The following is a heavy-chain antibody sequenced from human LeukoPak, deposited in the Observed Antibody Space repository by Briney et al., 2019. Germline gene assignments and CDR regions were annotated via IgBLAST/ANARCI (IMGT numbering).Heavy chain of an antibody. J-gene: IGHJ4*02. V-gene: IGHV3-66*01. CDR3: ARAYSSGYYYYFDY. CDR1: GFIVSSTY. Sequence: PGGSLRLSCAASGFIVSSTYMSWVRQAPGKGLEWVSVIYSGSSTYYADSVKGRFTISRDNSKNTLYLQMNSLRAEDTALYYCARAYSSGYYYYFDYWGQGTLVTVSS. D-gene: IGHD3-22*01. CDR2: IYSGSST.